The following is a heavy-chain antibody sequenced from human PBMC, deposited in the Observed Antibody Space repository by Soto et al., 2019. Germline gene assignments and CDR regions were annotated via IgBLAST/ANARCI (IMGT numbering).Heavy chain of an antibody. CDR3: ARGVVVPAATTPNYFDS. CDR1: GGSFSGYY. J-gene: IGHJ4*02. D-gene: IGHD2-2*01. CDR2: INHSGST. V-gene: IGHV4-34*01. Sequence: SETLSLTCAVYGGSFSGYYGSWIRQPPGKGLEWIGEINHSGSTNYNPSLKSRVTISVDTSKNQFSLKLSSVTAADTAVYYCARGVVVPAATTPNYFDSWGQGTLVTVSS.